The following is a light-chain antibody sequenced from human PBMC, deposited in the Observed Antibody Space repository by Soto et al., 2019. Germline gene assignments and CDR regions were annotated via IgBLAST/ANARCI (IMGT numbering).Light chain of an antibody. CDR1: SSDVGGYNY. V-gene: IGLV2-14*01. CDR2: DVS. Sequence: QSVLTQPASVSGPPGQSITISCTGTSSDVGGYNYVSWYQQHPGKAPKLMIYDVSNRPSGVSNRFSGSKSGNTASLTISGLQAEDEADDYCSSYTSSSTLHVFGTGTKVTVL. CDR3: SSYTSSSTLHV. J-gene: IGLJ1*01.